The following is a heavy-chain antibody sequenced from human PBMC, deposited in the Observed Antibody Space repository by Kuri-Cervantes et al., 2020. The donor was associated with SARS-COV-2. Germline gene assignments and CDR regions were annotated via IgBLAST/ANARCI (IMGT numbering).Heavy chain of an antibody. J-gene: IGHJ6*02. D-gene: IGHD1-1*01. Sequence: SVKVSCKASGYTFTSYGISWVRQAPGQGLECMGGIIPIFGTANYAQKFQGRVTITADESTSTAYMELSSLRSEDTAVYYCARDLGYVQMERRPYYYGMDVWGQGTTVTVSS. CDR2: IIPIFGTA. CDR3: ARDLGYVQMERRPYYYGMDV. V-gene: IGHV1-69*13. CDR1: GYTFTSYG.